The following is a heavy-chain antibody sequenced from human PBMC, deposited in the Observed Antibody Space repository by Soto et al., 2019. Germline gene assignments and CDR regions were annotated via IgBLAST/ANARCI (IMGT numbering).Heavy chain of an antibody. D-gene: IGHD2-2*01. Sequence: PSETLSLTCTVSGGSISNGDYYWNWIRQHPEKGLEWIGYTNYRGSTFYNPSLKSRIIISVEKSKNQFSLKLSSVTAADTAVYYCARDAPETAPYWGQGTLVTVS. CDR2: TNYRGST. CDR1: GGSISNGDYY. J-gene: IGHJ4*02. CDR3: ARDAPETAPY. V-gene: IGHV4-31*03.